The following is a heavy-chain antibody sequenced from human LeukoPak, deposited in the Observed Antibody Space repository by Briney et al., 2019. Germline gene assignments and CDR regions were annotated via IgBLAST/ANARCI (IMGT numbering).Heavy chain of an antibody. CDR2: ISAYNGNT. D-gene: IGHD2-2*01. J-gene: IGHJ3*02. Sequence: GASVKVSCKASGYTFTSYGISWVRQAPGQGLEWMGWISAYNGNTNYAQKLQGRVTMTTDTSTSTAYMELSSLRSEDTAVYYCARQKYCSSTSCPLGIWGQGTMVTVSS. CDR3: ARQKYCSSTSCPLGI. V-gene: IGHV1-18*01. CDR1: GYTFTSYG.